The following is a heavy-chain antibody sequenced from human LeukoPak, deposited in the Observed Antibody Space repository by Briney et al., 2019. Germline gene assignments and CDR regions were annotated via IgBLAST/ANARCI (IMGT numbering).Heavy chain of an antibody. CDR2: IYYSGST. V-gene: IGHV4-59*01. Sequence: PSETLSLTCTVSGGSISSYYWSWIRQPPGKGLEWIGYIYYSGSTNYNPSLESRVTISVDTSKNQFSLKLSSVTAADTAVYYCARGGTDYGDYVFDYWGQGTLVTVSS. D-gene: IGHD4-17*01. J-gene: IGHJ4*02. CDR1: GGSISSYY. CDR3: ARGGTDYGDYVFDY.